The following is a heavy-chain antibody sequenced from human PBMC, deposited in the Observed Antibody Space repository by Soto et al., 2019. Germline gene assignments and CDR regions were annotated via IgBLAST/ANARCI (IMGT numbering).Heavy chain of an antibody. CDR2: INPNSGGT. CDR1: GYTFTGYY. D-gene: IGHD2-2*01. V-gene: IGHV1-2*04. CDR3: ARDISSDSRSYGMDV. J-gene: IGHJ6*02. Sequence: GASVKVSCKASGYTFTGYYMHWVRQAPGQGLEWMGWINPNSGGTNYAQKFQGWVTMTRDTSISTAYMELSRLRSDDTAVYYCARDISSDSRSYGMDVWGQGTTVTVSS.